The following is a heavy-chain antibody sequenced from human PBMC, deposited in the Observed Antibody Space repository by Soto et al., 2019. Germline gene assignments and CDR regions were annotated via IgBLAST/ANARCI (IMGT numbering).Heavy chain of an antibody. V-gene: IGHV3-33*01. CDR1: GFTFSNYG. D-gene: IGHD3-10*01. Sequence: QVQLVESGGGVVQPGRSLRLSCAASGFTFSNYGMHWVRQAPGKGPEWVAGIWYDGSNKYYADSVKGRFTISRDNSKNTLYLQMNSLRAEDTAVYYCASALETGDYWGQGTLVTVSS. CDR2: IWYDGSNK. J-gene: IGHJ4*02. CDR3: ASALETGDY.